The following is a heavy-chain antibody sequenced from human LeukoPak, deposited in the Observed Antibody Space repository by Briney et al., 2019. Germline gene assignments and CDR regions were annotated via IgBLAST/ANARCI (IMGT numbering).Heavy chain of an antibody. J-gene: IGHJ4*02. V-gene: IGHV1-69*04. CDR3: AREPERAVVFEY. D-gene: IGHD2-2*01. CDR2: IIPILDLT. Sequence: SVKVSCKASGGTFSDYAISWVRQAPGQGLEWVGRIIPILDLTDYAQKFQGRVTITADQSTRTAFIELRRLTSEDTALYFCAREPERAVVFEYWGQGTLVTVSS. CDR1: GGTFSDYA.